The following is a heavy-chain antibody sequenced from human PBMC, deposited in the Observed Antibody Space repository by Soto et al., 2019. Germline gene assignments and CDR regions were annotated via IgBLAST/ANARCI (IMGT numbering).Heavy chain of an antibody. Sequence: PGGSLRLSCTVSGFAFNNYGINWVRQAPGKGLVWVSSISKSDYTYYSDSVKGRFTISRDNAKNSVSLQMNTLRVEDTAVYYCAREDSIIIPAVSDFWGQGTLVTVSS. CDR1: GFAFNNYG. CDR2: ISKSDYT. D-gene: IGHD2-2*01. CDR3: AREDSIIIPAVSDF. J-gene: IGHJ4*02. V-gene: IGHV3-21*01.